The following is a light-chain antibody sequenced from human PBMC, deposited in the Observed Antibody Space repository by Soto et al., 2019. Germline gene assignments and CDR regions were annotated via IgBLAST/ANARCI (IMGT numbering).Light chain of an antibody. CDR3: QQYNSYSPT. CDR2: KAS. CDR1: QSISSW. V-gene: IGKV1-5*03. Sequence: EIPGAKSATTLSASVCPRVAITCRASQSISSWLAWYQQKPGKAPKLLIYKASSLESGVPSRFSGSGSGTEFTLTISSLQPDDFATYYCQQYNSYSPTVGGGTKVDI. J-gene: IGKJ4*01.